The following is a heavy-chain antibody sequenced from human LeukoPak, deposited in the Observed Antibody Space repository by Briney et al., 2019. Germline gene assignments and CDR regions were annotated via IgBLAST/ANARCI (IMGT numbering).Heavy chain of an antibody. Sequence: GGSLRLSCAASGFTFSSYAMHWVRQAPGKGLEWVAVISYDGSNKYYADSVRGRFTISRDNSKNTLYLQMNSLRAEDTAVYYCARDVRGVMQFDYWGQGTLVTVSS. CDR2: ISYDGSNK. CDR3: ARDVRGVMQFDY. V-gene: IGHV3-30*04. J-gene: IGHJ4*02. CDR1: GFTFSSYA. D-gene: IGHD3-10*02.